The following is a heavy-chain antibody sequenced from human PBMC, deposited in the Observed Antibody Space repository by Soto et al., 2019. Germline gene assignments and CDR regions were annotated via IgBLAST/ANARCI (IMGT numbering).Heavy chain of an antibody. V-gene: IGHV3-48*02. CDR1: GFSLANYP. D-gene: IGHD6-19*01. CDR3: AKGPHTNVGWPYYFES. Sequence: GGSLRLSCVASGFSLANYPMNWVRQTPGKGLEWISYSSPRGDTIYYADSVEGRFTISRDNARNSLSLHMSSLRDEDSALYYCAKGPHTNVGWPYYFESWGQGVPVTV. CDR2: SSPRGDTI. J-gene: IGHJ4*02.